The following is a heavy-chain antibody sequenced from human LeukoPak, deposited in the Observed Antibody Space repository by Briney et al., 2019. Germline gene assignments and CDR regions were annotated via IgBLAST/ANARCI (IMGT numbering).Heavy chain of an antibody. CDR1: GGSFSGYY. V-gene: IGHV4-34*01. J-gene: IGHJ4*02. CDR3: ATTRPLTTVTTFDY. CDR2: INHSGST. D-gene: IGHD4-4*01. Sequence: SETLSLTCAVYGGSFSGYYWSWIRQPPGKGLEWIGEINHSGSTNYNPSLKSRVTISVDTSKNQFSLKLSSVTAAGTAVYYCATTRPLTTVTTFDYWGQGTLVTVSS.